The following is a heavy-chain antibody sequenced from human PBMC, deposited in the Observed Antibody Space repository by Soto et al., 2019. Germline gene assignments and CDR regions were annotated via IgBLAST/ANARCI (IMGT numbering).Heavy chain of an antibody. D-gene: IGHD4-4*01. J-gene: IGHJ6*02. CDR3: ARVTTVKLGSLFYYYGMDV. V-gene: IGHV1-69*13. CDR1: RATFSSYA. Sequence: SVKASCKASRATFSSYAIRSVRQAPQQGLEWMGEIIPICGTANYAQKFQGRLTITAAGSTSTAYMELSSLRAEDTAVYYCARVTTVKLGSLFYYYGMDVWGQGTTVTVSS. CDR2: IIPICGTA.